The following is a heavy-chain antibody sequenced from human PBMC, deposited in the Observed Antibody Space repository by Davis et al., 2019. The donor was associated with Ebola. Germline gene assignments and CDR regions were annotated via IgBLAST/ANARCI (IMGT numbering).Heavy chain of an antibody. J-gene: IGHJ6*04. Sequence: SETLSLSCTVSVGPIDSGGYYWSWIRQRPGKGLECIGYIFYSGSTYYNPSLKSRVTISIDTSKNQFSLSLRSVTAADTAVYYCARRAGLQYYYGMDVWGKGTTVTVSS. V-gene: IGHV4-31*03. CDR2: IFYSGST. CDR3: ARRAGLQYYYGMDV. CDR1: VGPIDSGGYY. D-gene: IGHD5-18*01.